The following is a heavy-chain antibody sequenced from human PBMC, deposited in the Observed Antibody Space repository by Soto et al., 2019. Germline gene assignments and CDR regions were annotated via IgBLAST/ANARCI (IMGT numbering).Heavy chain of an antibody. V-gene: IGHV4-59*08. CDR1: GGSISSYY. J-gene: IGHJ5*02. Sequence: SETLSLTCTVSGGSISSYYWSWIRQPPGKGLEWIGYIYYSGSTNYNPSLKSRVTISVDTSKNQFSLKLSSVTAADTAVYYCARTYYDFWSGENWFDPWGQGTLVTVSS. CDR2: IYYSGST. D-gene: IGHD3-3*01. CDR3: ARTYYDFWSGENWFDP.